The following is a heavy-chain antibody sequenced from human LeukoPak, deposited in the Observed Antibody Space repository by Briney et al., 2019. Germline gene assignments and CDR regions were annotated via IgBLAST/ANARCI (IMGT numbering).Heavy chain of an antibody. J-gene: IGHJ4*02. V-gene: IGHV4-59*01. D-gene: IGHD1-1*01. Sequence: SETLSLTCTVPGGSISSYYWSWMRQPPGKGLEWIGYIYYSGSTNYNPSLKSRVTISVDTSKNQFSLKLSSVTAADTAVYYCARDPTGTELDYWGQGTLVTVSS. CDR1: GGSISSYY. CDR3: ARDPTGTELDY. CDR2: IYYSGST.